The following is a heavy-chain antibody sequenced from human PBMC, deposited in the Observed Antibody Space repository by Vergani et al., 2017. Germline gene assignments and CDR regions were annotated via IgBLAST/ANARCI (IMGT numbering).Heavy chain of an antibody. CDR3: ARTESFILRYFHWAL. V-gene: IGHV4-39*01. CDR1: GGSISSSSYY. J-gene: IGHJ4*02. CDR2: IYHSGGA. D-gene: IGHD3-9*01. Sequence: QLHLQESGPGLVKPSETLSLTCTVSGGSISSSSYYWGWLRQPPGKGLEWIGNIYHSGGAYYNPPLKGRVTISVDTSKNQFSLEVTSVTAADTAIYFCARTESFILRYFHWALWGQGTLVTVSS.